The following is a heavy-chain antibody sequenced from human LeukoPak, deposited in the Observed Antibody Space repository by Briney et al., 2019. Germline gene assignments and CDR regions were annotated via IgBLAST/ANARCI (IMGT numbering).Heavy chain of an antibody. CDR3: ATDSRFSYGQFDY. CDR2: ITTYNGNT. D-gene: IGHD5-18*01. Sequence: GASVKVSCKASGYTFTSYGISWVRQAPGQGLEWMGWITTYNGNTNYAQKFQGRVTMTTDTSASTAYMELRSLRSDDTAVYYCATDSRFSYGQFDYWGQGTLVTVSS. V-gene: IGHV1-18*01. CDR1: GYTFTSYG. J-gene: IGHJ4*02.